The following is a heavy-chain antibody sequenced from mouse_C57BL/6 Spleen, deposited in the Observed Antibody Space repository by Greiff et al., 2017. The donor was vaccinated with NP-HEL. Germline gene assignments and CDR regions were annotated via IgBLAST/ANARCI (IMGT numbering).Heavy chain of an antibody. CDR1: GYAFSSSW. Sequence: QVQLQQSGPELVKPGASVKISCKASGYAFSSSWMNWVKQRPGKGLEWIGRIYPGDGDTNYNGKFKGKATLTADKSSSTAYMQLSSLTSEDSAVYFCAREGFTTGVADYWGQGTTLTVSS. V-gene: IGHV1-82*01. D-gene: IGHD1-1*01. J-gene: IGHJ2*01. CDR2: IYPGDGDT. CDR3: AREGFTTGVADY.